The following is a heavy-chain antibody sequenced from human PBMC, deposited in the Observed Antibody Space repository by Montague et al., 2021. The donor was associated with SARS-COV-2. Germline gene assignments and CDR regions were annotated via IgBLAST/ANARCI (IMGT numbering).Heavy chain of an antibody. V-gene: IGHV4-34*01. CDR1: GGSLSDYK. CDR3: TRGAPGY. Sequence: SETLSLTCAVYGGSLSDYKWTRIRQSPGKGLEWLGQSSHSGSANYNPSLKSRVTISADTAKNQFSLKLTSANVADTAVYYCTRGAPGYWGQGTLVTVSS. CDR2: SSHSGSA. J-gene: IGHJ4*02.